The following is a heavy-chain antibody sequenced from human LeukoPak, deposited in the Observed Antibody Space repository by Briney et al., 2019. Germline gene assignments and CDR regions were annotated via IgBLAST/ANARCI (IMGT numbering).Heavy chain of an antibody. J-gene: IGHJ3*02. CDR3: AKGGPYYDFWRAFDI. CDR1: GFTFSSYG. Sequence: GRSLRLSCAASGFTFSSYGMHWVRQAPGKGLEWVAVIWYDGSNKYYAGSVKGRFTISRDNSKNTLYLQMNSLRAEDTAVYYCAKGGPYYDFWRAFDIWGQGTMVTVSS. V-gene: IGHV3-33*06. D-gene: IGHD3-3*01. CDR2: IWYDGSNK.